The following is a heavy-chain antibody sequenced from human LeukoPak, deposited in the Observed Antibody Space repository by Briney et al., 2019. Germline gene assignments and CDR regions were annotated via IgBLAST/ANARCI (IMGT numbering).Heavy chain of an antibody. J-gene: IGHJ4*02. D-gene: IGHD7-27*01. V-gene: IGHV4-38-2*02. Sequence: SETLSLTCTVSGYSFSSGYYWGWIRQPPGKGLEWIRSIYHSGSTNYNPSLKSRVTISLDTSKNQFSLKLSSVSAADTAVYYCARKRPWGLSRYFDYWGQGTVVTVSS. CDR2: IYHSGST. CDR1: GYSFSSGYY. CDR3: ARKRPWGLSRYFDY.